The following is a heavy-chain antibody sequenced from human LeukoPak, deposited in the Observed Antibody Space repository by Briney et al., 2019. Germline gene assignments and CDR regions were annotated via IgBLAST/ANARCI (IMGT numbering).Heavy chain of an antibody. D-gene: IGHD1-26*01. V-gene: IGHV4-59*04. Sequence: SETLSLTCTVSGGSISSYYWSWIRQPPGKGLEWIGHIYYSGSTYYNASLKSRVTMSVDTSKHQFSLRLNSVTATDTAVYYCARVANVVGAMRNWGQATLVAVSS. CDR2: IYYSGST. J-gene: IGHJ4*02. CDR3: ARVANVVGAMRN. CDR1: GGSISSYY.